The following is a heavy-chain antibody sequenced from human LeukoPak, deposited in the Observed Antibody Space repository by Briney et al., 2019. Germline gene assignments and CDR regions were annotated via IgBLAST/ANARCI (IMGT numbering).Heavy chain of an antibody. J-gene: IGHJ4*02. CDR2: INPNSGGT. Sequence: SVKVSCKASGYTFTGYYMPWVRQAPGQGLEWMGWINPNSGGTNYAQKFPSRVTMTRDTSISTAYLELSRLRSDDTAVYYCARGAYFYDGSPLLEDWGQGTLVTVSS. CDR3: ARGAYFYDGSPLLED. D-gene: IGHD3-22*01. V-gene: IGHV1-2*02. CDR1: GYTFTGYY.